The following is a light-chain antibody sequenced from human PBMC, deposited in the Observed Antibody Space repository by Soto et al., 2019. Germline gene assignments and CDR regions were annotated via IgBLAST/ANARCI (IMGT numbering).Light chain of an antibody. Sequence: DIPMTQSPSSLSASVGDRVTITCQASQAISNYLNWYQQKPGKAPKLLIYDASNLETGVPSRFSGSGSGTDFTFTTISLQPEDIATYYCQQNDNLPPTFGQGTKLEIK. CDR2: DAS. CDR3: QQNDNLPPT. CDR1: QAISNY. J-gene: IGKJ2*01. V-gene: IGKV1-33*01.